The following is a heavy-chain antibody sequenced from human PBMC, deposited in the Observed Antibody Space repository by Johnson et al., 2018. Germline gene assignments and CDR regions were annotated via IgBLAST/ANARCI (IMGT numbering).Heavy chain of an antibody. CDR2: ISYSNSFV. CDR1: GFTFSSYS. V-gene: IGHV3-21*04. Sequence: VQLQESGGGLVKPGGSLRLSCAASGFTFSSYSMNWVRQAPGKGLEWVSSISYSNSFVYYTDSVKGRFTISRDNAKNSLYLQMNSLRAEDTAVCYCAKDRATVGAKLRYYYGMDVWGQGTTVTVSS. D-gene: IGHD1-26*01. CDR3: AKDRATVGAKLRYYYGMDV. J-gene: IGHJ6*02.